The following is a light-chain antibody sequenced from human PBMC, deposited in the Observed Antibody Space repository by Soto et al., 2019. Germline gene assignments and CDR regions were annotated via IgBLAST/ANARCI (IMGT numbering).Light chain of an antibody. J-gene: IGKJ1*01. Sequence: SHSPATLSVSKSERATLSCRASQSVGSNLAWYQQKPGQAPRVLIYGASNRDTGIPARFSGSGSGTEFTLTISSLQSEDFAVYYCQQYNTWPWTFGQGTKVDIK. CDR2: GAS. V-gene: IGKV3-15*01. CDR3: QQYNTWPWT. CDR1: QSVGSN.